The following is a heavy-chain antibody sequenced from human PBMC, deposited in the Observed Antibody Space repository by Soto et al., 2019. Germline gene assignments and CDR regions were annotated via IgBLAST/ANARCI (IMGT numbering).Heavy chain of an antibody. Sequence: GASVKVSCKVSGYTLTELSMHWVRQAPGKGLEWMGGFDPEDGETIYAQKFQGRVTMTEDTSADTAYMELSSLRSEDTAVYYCATIFTMVRGVIPTSFDYWGQGTLVTVSS. V-gene: IGHV1-24*01. J-gene: IGHJ4*02. CDR1: GYTLTELS. CDR3: ATIFTMVRGVIPTSFDY. D-gene: IGHD3-10*01. CDR2: FDPEDGET.